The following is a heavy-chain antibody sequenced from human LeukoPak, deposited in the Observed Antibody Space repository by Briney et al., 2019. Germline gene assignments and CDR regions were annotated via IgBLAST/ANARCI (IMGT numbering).Heavy chain of an antibody. D-gene: IGHD6-13*01. CDR1: GFTLSSYA. CDR2: ISYDGSNK. V-gene: IGHV3-30-3*01. CDR3: ARDRAAAGRILSPWY. J-gene: IGHJ4*02. Sequence: GGSLRLSCAASGFTLSSYAMHWVRQAPGKGLEWVAVISYDGSNKYYADSVKGRFTISRDNSKNTLYLQMNSLRAEDTAVYYCARDRAAAGRILSPWYWGQGTLVTVSS.